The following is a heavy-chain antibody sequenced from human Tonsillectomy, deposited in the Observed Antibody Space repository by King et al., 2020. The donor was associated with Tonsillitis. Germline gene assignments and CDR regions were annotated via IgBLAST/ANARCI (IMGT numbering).Heavy chain of an antibody. CDR1: GGSISSGGYY. D-gene: IGHD6-13*01. CDR2: IHYSGST. CDR3: AGGGDISAAGRVDY. Sequence: VQLQESGPGLVKPSQTLSLTCTVSGGSISSGGYYWSWIRQHPGKGLEWIGYIHYSGSTYYNPSLKSRVTISVDTSKNQFSLKLSSVTAADTAVYYCAGGGDISAAGRVDYWGQGTLVTVSS. V-gene: IGHV4-31*03. J-gene: IGHJ4*02.